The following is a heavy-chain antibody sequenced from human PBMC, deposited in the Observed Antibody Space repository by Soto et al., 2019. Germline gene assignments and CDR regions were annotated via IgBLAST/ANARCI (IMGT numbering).Heavy chain of an antibody. V-gene: IGHV4-59*01. CDR2: IYYSGST. Sequence: SETLSLTCTVSGGSISSYYWSWIRQPPGKGLEWIGYIYYSGSTNYNPSLKSRVTISVDTSKNQFSLKLSSVTAADTAVYYCARQKSDTAMVTRWFDPWGQGTLVTVSS. J-gene: IGHJ5*02. CDR1: GGSISSYY. D-gene: IGHD5-18*01. CDR3: ARQKSDTAMVTRWFDP.